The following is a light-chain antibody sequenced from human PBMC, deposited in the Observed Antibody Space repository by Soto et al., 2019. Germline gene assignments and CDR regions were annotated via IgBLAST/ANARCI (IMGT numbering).Light chain of an antibody. CDR2: WAS. V-gene: IGKV4-1*01. CDR3: QQYYSTPQSRQ. CDR1: QSVLYSSNNKNY. J-gene: IGKJ1*01. Sequence: DIVMTQSPDSLAVSLGERATINCKSSQSVLYSSNNKNYLAWYQQKPGQPPKLLIYWASTRESGVPDRFSGSGSGTDFTLTISSLQAEDVAVYYCQQYYSTPQSRQFGQGTKVEIK.